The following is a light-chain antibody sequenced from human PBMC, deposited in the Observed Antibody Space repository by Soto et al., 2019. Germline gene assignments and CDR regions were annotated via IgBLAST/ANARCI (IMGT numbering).Light chain of an antibody. V-gene: IGKV3-20*01. Sequence: EIVLTQSPGTLSLSPGERATLSCRASQSVYKNFLAWYQQKPGQAPRLLINGASNRATGIPDGFSGSGSGTDFSLTIDRLEPEDFAVYFCQQYGNSPPTFGGGTKVAIK. CDR3: QQYGNSPPT. CDR1: QSVYKNF. J-gene: IGKJ4*01. CDR2: GAS.